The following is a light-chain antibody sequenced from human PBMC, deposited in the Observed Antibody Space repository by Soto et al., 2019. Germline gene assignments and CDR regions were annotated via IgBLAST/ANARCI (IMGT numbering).Light chain of an antibody. J-gene: IGKJ4*01. CDR3: QQYGSSPPKLT. V-gene: IGKV3-20*01. CDR1: LSVSSSY. CDR2: GSS. Sequence: EIVLTQSPGTLSLSPGERATLSCRSCLSVSSSYLAWYQQKPGQAPRLLIYGSSSRAIGIPDRFSGSGSGTDFTLTISRLEPEDFAVYYCQQYGSSPPKLTFGGGTRVDIK.